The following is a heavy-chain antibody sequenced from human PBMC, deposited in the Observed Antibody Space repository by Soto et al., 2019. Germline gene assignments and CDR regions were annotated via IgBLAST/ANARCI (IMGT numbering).Heavy chain of an antibody. CDR1: GGSISSYY. Sequence: PSETLSLTCTVSGGSISSYYWTWIRQPPGKGLEWIGYIYYSGSSASTNYNPSLKSRVTISVDTSKNQFSLKLSSVTAADTAVYYCARDSYGSAWYFDPWGQGTLVTAPQ. CDR3: ARDSYGSAWYFDP. D-gene: IGHD6-13*01. CDR2: IYYSGSSAST. J-gene: IGHJ5*02. V-gene: IGHV4-59*01.